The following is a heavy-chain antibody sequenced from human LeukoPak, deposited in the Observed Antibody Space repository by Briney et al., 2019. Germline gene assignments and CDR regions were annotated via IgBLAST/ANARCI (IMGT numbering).Heavy chain of an antibody. CDR2: INGAGSP. J-gene: IGHJ6*02. V-gene: IGHV3-66*02. CDR1: GFTFSSYS. CDR3: ARDLSMYYYYGMDV. Sequence: GGSLRLSCAASGFTFSSYSISGVRQAPGQGLEWVSLINGAGSPYYADSVKGRFNISRDNSKNTLYLQMDSLRAEDTAVYYCARDLSMYYYYGMDVWGQGTTVTVSS.